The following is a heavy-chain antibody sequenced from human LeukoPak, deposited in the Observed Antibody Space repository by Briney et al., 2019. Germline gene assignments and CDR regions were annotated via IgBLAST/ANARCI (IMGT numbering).Heavy chain of an antibody. CDR2: IYSGGST. CDR1: GFTVSSNY. CDR3: ARGTNILTGYDDAFDI. Sequence: GGSLRLSCAASGFTVSSNYMSWVRQAPGKGLEWVSVIYSGGSTYYADSVKGRFTISRDNAKNTLYLQMNSLRAEDTAVYYCARGTNILTGYDDAFDIWGQGTMVTVSS. J-gene: IGHJ3*02. D-gene: IGHD3-9*01. V-gene: IGHV3-53*01.